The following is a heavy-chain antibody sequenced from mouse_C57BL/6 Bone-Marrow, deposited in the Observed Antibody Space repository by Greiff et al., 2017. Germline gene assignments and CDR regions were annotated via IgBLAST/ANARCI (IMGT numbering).Heavy chain of an antibody. Sequence: DVKLVESEGGLVQPGSSMKLSCTASGFTFSDYYMAWVRQVPEKGLEWVANINYDGSSTYYLDSLKSRFIISRDNAKNILYLQMSSLKSEDTATYYCARGNSNFYYAMDYWGQGTSVTVSS. CDR1: GFTFSDYY. CDR2: INYDGSST. CDR3: ARGNSNFYYAMDY. J-gene: IGHJ4*01. D-gene: IGHD2-5*01. V-gene: IGHV5-16*01.